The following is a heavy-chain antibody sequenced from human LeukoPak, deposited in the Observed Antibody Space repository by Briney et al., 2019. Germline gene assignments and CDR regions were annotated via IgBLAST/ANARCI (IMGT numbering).Heavy chain of an antibody. J-gene: IGHJ4*02. CDR1: GYTFTGYY. D-gene: IGHD6-13*01. V-gene: IGHV1-2*02. Sequence: ASVKVSCKASGYTFTGYYMHWVRQAPGQGLEWMGWINPNSGGTNYAQKFQGRVTMTRDTSISTAYMELSRLRSDDTAVYYCARDRSRYSSSWTFDYWGQGTLVTVSS. CDR3: ARDRSRYSSSWTFDY. CDR2: INPNSGGT.